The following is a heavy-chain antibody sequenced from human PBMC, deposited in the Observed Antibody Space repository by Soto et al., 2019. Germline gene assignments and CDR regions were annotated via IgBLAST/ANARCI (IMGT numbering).Heavy chain of an antibody. CDR2: IYHSGST. Sequence: QQQLQESGSGLVKPSQTLSLTCAVSGGSISSGGYSWSWIRQPPGKGLEWIGYIYHSGSTYYNPSLKSRVTISVDRSKNQFSLKLSSVTAADTAVHYCARAEMVRGVTFDYWGQGTLVTVSS. CDR3: ARAEMVRGVTFDY. D-gene: IGHD3-10*01. V-gene: IGHV4-30-2*01. J-gene: IGHJ4*02. CDR1: GGSISSGGYS.